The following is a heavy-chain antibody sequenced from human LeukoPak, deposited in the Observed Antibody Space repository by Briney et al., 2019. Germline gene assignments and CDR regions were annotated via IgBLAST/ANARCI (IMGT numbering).Heavy chain of an antibody. CDR3: ARAKSRHYDFWSGYDYGMDV. Sequence: ASVKVSCTASGYTSTSYAMHWVRQAPGQRLEWMGWINAGNGNTKYSQKFQGRVTITRDTSASTAYMELSSLRSEDTAVYYCARAKSRHYDFWSGYDYGMDVWGQGTTVTVSS. D-gene: IGHD3-3*01. V-gene: IGHV1-3*01. J-gene: IGHJ6*02. CDR2: INAGNGNT. CDR1: GYTSTSYA.